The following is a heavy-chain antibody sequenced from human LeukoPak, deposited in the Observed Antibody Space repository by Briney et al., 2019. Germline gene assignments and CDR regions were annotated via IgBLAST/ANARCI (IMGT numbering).Heavy chain of an antibody. D-gene: IGHD3-22*01. CDR3: ARDLYYDSSGPVSGY. CDR2: ISSSSSYI. J-gene: IGHJ4*02. V-gene: IGHV3-11*06. Sequence: GGSLRLSCAASGLRFSDYYVSWIRQAPGKGLEWVSSISSSSSYIYYADSVKGRFTISRDNAKNSLYLQMNSLRAEDTAVYYCARDLYYDSSGPVSGYWGQGTLVTVSS. CDR1: GLRFSDYY.